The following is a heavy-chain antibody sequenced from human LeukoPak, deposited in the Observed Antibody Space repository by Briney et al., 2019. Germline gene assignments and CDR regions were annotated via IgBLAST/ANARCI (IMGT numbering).Heavy chain of an antibody. D-gene: IGHD6-19*01. CDR1: GYTFTGYY. Sequence: ASVKVSCKASGYTFTGYYMHWVRQAPGQGLEWMGWINPNSGDTNYAQKFQGRVTMTRDTSISTAYMELSRLRSDDTAVYYCARVEVHSSGWYFDYWGQGTLVTVSS. CDR2: INPNSGDT. J-gene: IGHJ4*02. CDR3: ARVEVHSSGWYFDY. V-gene: IGHV1-2*02.